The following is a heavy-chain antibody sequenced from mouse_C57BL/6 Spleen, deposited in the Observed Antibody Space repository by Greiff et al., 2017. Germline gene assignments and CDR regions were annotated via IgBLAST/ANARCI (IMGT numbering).Heavy chain of an antibody. Sequence: QVQLQQSGAELVRPGASVTLSCKASGYTFTDYEMHWVKQTPVHGLEWIGAIDPETGGTAFNQKFKGKAILTADKSSSTAYMELRSLTSEDSAVYYCTPAWFAYWGQGTLVTVSA. V-gene: IGHV1-15*01. J-gene: IGHJ3*01. CDR2: IDPETGGT. CDR1: GYTFTDYE. CDR3: TPAWFAY.